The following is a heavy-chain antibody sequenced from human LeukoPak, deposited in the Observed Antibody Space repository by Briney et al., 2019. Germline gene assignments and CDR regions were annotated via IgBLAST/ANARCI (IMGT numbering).Heavy chain of an antibody. D-gene: IGHD1-1*01. CDR2: IYYSGST. J-gene: IGHJ6*02. V-gene: IGHV4-39*01. CDR3: ARLDWNTVFYYGMDV. Sequence: PSETLSLTCTVSGGSISSSSYYWGWIRQPPGKGLEWIGSIYYSGSTYYNPSLKSRVTISVDTSKNQFSLKLSSVTAADTAVYYCARLDWNTVFYYGMDVWGQGTTVTVSS. CDR1: GGSISSSSYY.